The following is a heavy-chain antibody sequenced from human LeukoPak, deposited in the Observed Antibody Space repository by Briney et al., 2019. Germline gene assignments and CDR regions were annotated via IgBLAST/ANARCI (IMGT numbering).Heavy chain of an antibody. CDR3: ARSYDTNFDY. Sequence: SETLSLTCTVSGGSIRSYYWSWIRQPPGKGLEWIGYIYFSGSTNYNPSLKSRVTISVDRSKNQFSLKLSSVAAADTAVYYCARSYDTNFDYWGQGTLVTVSS. V-gene: IGHV4-59*01. CDR2: IYFSGST. D-gene: IGHD3-3*01. CDR1: GGSIRSYY. J-gene: IGHJ4*02.